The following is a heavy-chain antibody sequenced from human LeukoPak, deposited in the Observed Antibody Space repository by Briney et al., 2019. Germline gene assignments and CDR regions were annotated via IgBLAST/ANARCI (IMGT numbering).Heavy chain of an antibody. V-gene: IGHV3-21*01. D-gene: IGHD3-3*01. J-gene: IGHJ4*02. CDR2: IRNSSSYI. CDR3: ARVSTPRIFGVVINDY. CDR1: GFTFSSYS. Sequence: GGSLRLSCAASGFTFSSYSMNWVRHAPGKGVEGVSYIRNSSSYIYYAGSVKGRFTISRDNAKNSLYLQMNSLRAEDTAVYYCARVSTPRIFGVVINDYWGQGTLVTVSS.